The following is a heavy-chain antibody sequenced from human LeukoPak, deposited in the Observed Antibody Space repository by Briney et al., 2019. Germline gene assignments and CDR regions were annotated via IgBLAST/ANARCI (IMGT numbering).Heavy chain of an antibody. D-gene: IGHD2-15*01. CDR3: ARDGPGFCSGGRCYYYYKDV. CDR1: GFTFSSYW. V-gene: IGHV3-7*01. CDR2: IKQDGSEK. J-gene: IGHJ6*03. Sequence: GGSLRLSCAASGFTFSSYWMSWVRQAPGKGLEWVANIKQDGSEKYYVDSVKGRFTISRDNAKNSLYLQMNSLRAEDTAVYYCARDGPGFCSGGRCYYYYKDVWGKGTPVTVSS.